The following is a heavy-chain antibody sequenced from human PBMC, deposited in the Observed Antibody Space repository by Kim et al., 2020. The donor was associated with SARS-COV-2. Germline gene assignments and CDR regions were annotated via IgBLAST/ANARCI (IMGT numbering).Heavy chain of an antibody. CDR3: ARQVYYYGSGSFDY. Sequence: SETLSLTCTVSGGSISSGSYYWSWIRQPAGKGLEWIGRIYTSGSTNYNPSLKSRVTISVDTSKNQFSLKLSSVTAADTAVYYCARQVYYYGSGSFDYWGQGTLVTVSS. J-gene: IGHJ4*02. CDR1: GGSISSGSYY. CDR2: IYTSGST. V-gene: IGHV4-61*02. D-gene: IGHD3-10*01.